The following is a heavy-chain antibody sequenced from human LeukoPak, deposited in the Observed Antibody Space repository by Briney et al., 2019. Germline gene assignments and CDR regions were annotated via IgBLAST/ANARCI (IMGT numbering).Heavy chain of an antibody. CDR3: ARGGRRWLQFFYWYFDL. Sequence: SETLSLTCTVSGGSISGYYWSWIRQPPGKGLEWIGEINHSGSTNYNPSLKSRVTISVDTSKNQFSLKLSSVTAADTAVYYCARGGRRWLQFFYWYFDLWGRGTLVTVSS. V-gene: IGHV4-34*01. CDR2: INHSGST. CDR1: GGSISGYY. J-gene: IGHJ2*01. D-gene: IGHD5-24*01.